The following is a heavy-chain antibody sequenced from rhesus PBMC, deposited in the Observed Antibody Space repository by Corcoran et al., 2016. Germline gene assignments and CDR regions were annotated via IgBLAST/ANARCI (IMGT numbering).Heavy chain of an antibody. CDR1: GGSTRGGYYY. D-gene: IGHD6-31*01. J-gene: IGHJ1*01. CDR3: ARDRGGWFEYFEF. Sequence: QVQLQESGPGLVKPWENLSLPCAGPGGSTRGGYYYRSWFRPPPGEGRKGLGWIGHITYSGRPSYNPSLRSRVTISGDTSKNQFSLKLNSVTAADTAVYYCARDRGGWFEYFEFWGQGALVTVSS. V-gene: IGHV4-122*02. CDR2: ITYSGRP.